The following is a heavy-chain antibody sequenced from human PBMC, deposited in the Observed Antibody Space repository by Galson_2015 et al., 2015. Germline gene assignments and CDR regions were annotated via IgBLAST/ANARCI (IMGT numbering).Heavy chain of an antibody. V-gene: IGHV1-3*01. Sequence: SVKVSCKASGYTFTSYAMHWVRQAPGQRLEWMGWINAGNGNTKYSQKFQGRVTITGDTSASTAYMELSSLRSEDTAVYYCARAYCSSTSYYTHYYYGMDVWGQGTTVTVSS. CDR3: ARAYCSSTSYYTHYYYGMDV. J-gene: IGHJ6*02. CDR1: GYTFTSYA. D-gene: IGHD2-2*02. CDR2: INAGNGNT.